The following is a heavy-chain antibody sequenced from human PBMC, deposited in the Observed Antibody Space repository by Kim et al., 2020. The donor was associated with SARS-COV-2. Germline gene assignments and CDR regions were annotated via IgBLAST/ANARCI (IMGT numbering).Heavy chain of an antibody. D-gene: IGHD2-15*01. Sequence: RKNYNSNPVKCRFTLSRDNSKNTLYLQMNSLRAEDTAVYYCAGGPYSFDYWGQGTLVTVSS. J-gene: IGHJ4*02. V-gene: IGHV3-33*01. CDR3: AGGPYSFDY. CDR2: RKN.